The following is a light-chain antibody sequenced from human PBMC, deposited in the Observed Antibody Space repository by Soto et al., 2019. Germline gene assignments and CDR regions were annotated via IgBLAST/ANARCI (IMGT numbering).Light chain of an antibody. CDR3: TSITSSSTLV. V-gene: IGLV2-14*01. CDR1: SSDIGGYNY. CDR2: EVS. Sequence: QSVLTQPASVSGSPGQSITVSCTGTSSDIGGYNYVSWYQHHPGKAPKLLIYEVSNRPSGVSNRFSGSKSGNTASLAIAGLQAEDEADYYCTSITSSSTLVFGTGTKLTVL. J-gene: IGLJ1*01.